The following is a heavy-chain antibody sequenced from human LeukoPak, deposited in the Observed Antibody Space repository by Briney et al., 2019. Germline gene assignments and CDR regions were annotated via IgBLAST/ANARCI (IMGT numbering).Heavy chain of an antibody. D-gene: IGHD6-19*01. CDR1: GFMFASNG. CDR2: ISYDGSNK. Sequence: GGSLRLSCAASGFMFASNGMHWVRQAPGKGLEWVAVISYDGSNKYYADSVKGRFTISRDNSKNTLYLQMNSLRAEDTAVYYCAKPNSSGWLYYFDYWGQGTLVTVSS. V-gene: IGHV3-30*18. J-gene: IGHJ4*02. CDR3: AKPNSSGWLYYFDY.